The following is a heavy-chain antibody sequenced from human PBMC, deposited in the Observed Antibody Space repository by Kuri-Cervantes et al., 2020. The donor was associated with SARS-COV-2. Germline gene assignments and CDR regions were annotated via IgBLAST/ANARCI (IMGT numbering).Heavy chain of an antibody. D-gene: IGHD2-21*01. V-gene: IGHV3-30-3*01. Sequence: GGSLRPSCAASGFTLSSYAMHWVRQAPGKGLEWVAVISYDGSNKYYADSGKGRFTISRDNSQNTLYLHMKSLRSEDTAMYYCAKDRVGVQDFWGQGTLVTVSS. CDR2: ISYDGSNK. CDR3: AKDRVGVQDF. J-gene: IGHJ4*02. CDR1: GFTLSSYA.